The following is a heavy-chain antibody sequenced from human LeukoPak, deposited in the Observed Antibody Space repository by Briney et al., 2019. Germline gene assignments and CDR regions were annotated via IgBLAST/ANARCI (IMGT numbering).Heavy chain of an antibody. CDR3: AKDLSEQLERQDSVLDY. CDR1: GFPFSSYA. CDR2: ISGDGATT. V-gene: IGHV3-23*01. Sequence: GGSLRLSCAASGFPFSSYAMTWVRQAPGKGLEWVSSISGDGATTYHADFVKGRFTISRDNSKNTLYLQMNSLRAEDTAVYYCAKDLSEQLERQDSVLDYWGQGTLVTVSS. D-gene: IGHD1-1*01. J-gene: IGHJ4*02.